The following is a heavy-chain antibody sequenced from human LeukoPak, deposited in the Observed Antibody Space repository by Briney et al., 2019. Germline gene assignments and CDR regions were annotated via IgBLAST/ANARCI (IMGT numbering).Heavy chain of an antibody. J-gene: IGHJ4*02. CDR3: ARVGGRINYYGSGSYYPFDY. Sequence: SQTLSLTCAISGDSVSSNSAAWNWIRQSPSRGLEWLGRIYYRSKWYNDYAVSVKSRITINPDTSKNQFSLQLNSVTPEDTAVYYCARVGGRINYYGSGSYYPFDYWGQGTLVTVSS. D-gene: IGHD3-10*01. CDR1: GDSVSSNSAA. V-gene: IGHV6-1*01. CDR2: IYYRSKWYN.